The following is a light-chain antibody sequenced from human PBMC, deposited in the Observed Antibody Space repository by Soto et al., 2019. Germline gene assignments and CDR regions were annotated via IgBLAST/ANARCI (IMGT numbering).Light chain of an antibody. CDR3: QTWGTGIHYV. CDR2: LNSDGSH. J-gene: IGLJ1*01. V-gene: IGLV4-69*01. Sequence: QLVLTQSPSASASLGASVKLTCTLSSGHSSYAIAWHQQQPEKGPRYLMKLNSDGSHSKGDGLPDRFSGSSSGAERYLTISSLRSEDEADYYCQTWGTGIHYVFGTGTKLTVL. CDR1: SGHSSYA.